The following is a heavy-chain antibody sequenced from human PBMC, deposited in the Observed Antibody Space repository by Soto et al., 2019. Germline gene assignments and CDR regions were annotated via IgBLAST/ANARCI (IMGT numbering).Heavy chain of an antibody. D-gene: IGHD4-4*01. CDR1: GGSLSRGDYY. Sequence: TLSLTCTVSGGSLSRGDYYWSWIRQPPGKGLEWIGYIYYSGSTYYNPSLKSRVTISVDTSKNQFSLKLSSVTAADTAVYYCAIYSGNSVYFDYCGQGTLVIVSS. CDR2: IYYSGST. CDR3: AIYSGNSVYFDY. V-gene: IGHV4-30-4*01. J-gene: IGHJ4*02.